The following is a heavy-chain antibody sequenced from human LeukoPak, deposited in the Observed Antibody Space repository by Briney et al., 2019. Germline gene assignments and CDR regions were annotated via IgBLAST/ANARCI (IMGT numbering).Heavy chain of an antibody. CDR3: ARHVLLWLGEHNYAFDI. J-gene: IGHJ3*02. CDR2: IYYTGST. CDR1: GGSISSFY. V-gene: IGHV4-59*01. Sequence: SETLSLTCTVSGGSISSFYWSWIRQPPGKGLEYIGDIYYTGSTNYNPSLKSRVTISVDTSKNQFSLKLSSVTAADTAVYYCARHVLLWLGEHNYAFDIWGRGTMVAVSS. D-gene: IGHD3-10*01.